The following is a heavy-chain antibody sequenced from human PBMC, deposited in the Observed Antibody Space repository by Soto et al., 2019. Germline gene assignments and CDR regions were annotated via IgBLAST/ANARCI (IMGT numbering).Heavy chain of an antibody. D-gene: IGHD4-17*01. V-gene: IGHV3-9*01. CDR3: ARGITVTTFRTYLII. CDR2: ISWNSGSI. J-gene: IGHJ3*02. CDR1: GFTFDDYA. Sequence: EVQLVESGGGLVQPGRSLRLSCAASGFTFDDYAMYWVRQVPGKGLEWVSGISWNSGSIGYADSVKGRFTISRDNAKNSLYLQMISLRHEATYLYYCARGITVTTFRTYLIIWGQGTMVTVSS.